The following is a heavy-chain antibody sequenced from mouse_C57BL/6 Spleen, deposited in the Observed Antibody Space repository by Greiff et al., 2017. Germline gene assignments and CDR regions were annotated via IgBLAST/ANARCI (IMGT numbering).Heavy chain of an antibody. D-gene: IGHD1-1*01. J-gene: IGHJ1*03. CDR3: ARDRITTVVATDWYFDV. CDR1: GYSITSGYY. Sequence: EVQLQQSGPGLVKPSQSLSLTCSVTGYSITSGYYWNWIRQFPGNKLEWMGYISYDGSNNYNPSLKNRISITRDTSKNQFFLKLNSVTTEDTATYYCARDRITTVVATDWYFDVWGTGTTVTVSS. CDR2: ISYDGSN. V-gene: IGHV3-6*01.